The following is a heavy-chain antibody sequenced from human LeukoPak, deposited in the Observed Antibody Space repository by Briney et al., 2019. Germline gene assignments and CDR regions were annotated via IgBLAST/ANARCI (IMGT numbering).Heavy chain of an antibody. J-gene: IGHJ4*02. V-gene: IGHV4-30-4*01. CDR1: GGSISNDDYY. CDR2: IYYSGKT. CDR3: GRGHSNDGGFNY. Sequence: PSETLSLTCTVSGGSISNDDYYWSWIRQPPGKGLGWIGYIYYSGKTYYSPSLKSRITISVDTSKNHFSLKLNSVTAADTAVYYCGRGHSNDGGFNYWGQGTPVTVSS. D-gene: IGHD4-11*01.